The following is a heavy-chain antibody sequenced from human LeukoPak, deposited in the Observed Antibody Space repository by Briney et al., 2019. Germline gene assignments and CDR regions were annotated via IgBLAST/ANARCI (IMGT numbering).Heavy chain of an antibody. V-gene: IGHV5-51*01. CDR2: IYPGDSDT. CDR3: ARDFRCGSGCKGMDV. D-gene: IGHD6-19*01. CDR1: GYSFTSYW. Sequence: GESLKISCKGSGYSFTSYWIGWVRQMPGKGLEWMGIIYPGDSDTRYSPSFQGQVTISADKSISTAYLQWSSLKAPDSAMYYCARDFRCGSGCKGMDVWGQGTTVTVSS. J-gene: IGHJ6*02.